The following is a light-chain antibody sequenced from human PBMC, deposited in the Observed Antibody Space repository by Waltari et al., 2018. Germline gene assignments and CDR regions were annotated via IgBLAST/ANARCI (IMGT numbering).Light chain of an antibody. J-gene: IGLJ3*02. V-gene: IGLV2-8*01. CDR2: EVT. CDR3: TSYAGSNNPVM. Sequence: QSALTQPPSASGSPGQSVTISCPGTSSDVGGYKYVSCYQQYPGKAPKLIIYEVTKRPPGVPDRFSGSKSGNTASLTVSVLLPEDEAAYYCTSYAGSNNPVMFGGGTKLTVL. CDR1: SSDVGGYKY.